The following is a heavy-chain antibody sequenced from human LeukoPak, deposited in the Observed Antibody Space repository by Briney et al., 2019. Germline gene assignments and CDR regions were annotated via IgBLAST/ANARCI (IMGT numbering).Heavy chain of an antibody. Sequence: SQALSLTCTVSGGSISSGSYYWSWIRQPAGKGLEWFGRMYTSGSTNYNPSLKSRVTISVDTSKNQYSLKLSSVTAADTAVYYCARALSGGGSAGGGGFDPWGQGTLVTVSS. D-gene: IGHD3-16*01. J-gene: IGHJ5*02. CDR1: GGSISSGSYY. V-gene: IGHV4-61*02. CDR2: MYTSGST. CDR3: ARALSGGGSAGGGGFDP.